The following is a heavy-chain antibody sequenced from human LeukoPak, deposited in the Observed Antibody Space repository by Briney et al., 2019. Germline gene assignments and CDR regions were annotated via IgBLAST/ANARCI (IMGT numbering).Heavy chain of an antibody. CDR3: ARDHGPSYYDFWSGYFDAFDI. V-gene: IGHV3-21*01. D-gene: IGHD3-3*01. CDR2: ISSSSSYI. CDR1: GFTFSSYS. J-gene: IGHJ3*02. Sequence: GGSLRLSCAASGFTFSSYSMNWVRQAPGKGLEWVSSISSSSSYIYYADSVKGRFTISRDNAKNSLYLQMNSLRAEDTAVYHCARDHGPSYYDFWSGYFDAFDIWGQGTMVTVSS.